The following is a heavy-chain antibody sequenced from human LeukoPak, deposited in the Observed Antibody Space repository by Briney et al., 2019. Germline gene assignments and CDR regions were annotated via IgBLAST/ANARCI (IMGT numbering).Heavy chain of an antibody. CDR3: ARAYSSSSGTYWFDP. V-gene: IGHV1-18*01. Sequence: GASVKVSCKASGYTFTSYGISWVRQAPGQGLEWMGWISAYNGNTNYARKLQGRVTMTTDTSTSTAYMELRSLRSDDTAVYYCARAYSSSSGTYWFDPWGQGTLVTVSS. D-gene: IGHD6-6*01. CDR1: GYTFTSYG. CDR2: ISAYNGNT. J-gene: IGHJ5*02.